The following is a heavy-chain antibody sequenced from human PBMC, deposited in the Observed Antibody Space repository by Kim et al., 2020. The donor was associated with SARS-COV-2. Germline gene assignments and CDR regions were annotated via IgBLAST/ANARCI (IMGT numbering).Heavy chain of an antibody. CDR3: ARVYFRRSLRGSSFDV. D-gene: IGHD1-26*01. CDR2: IYYTGPRSA. V-gene: IGHV4-31*03. J-gene: IGHJ3*01. Sequence: SETLSLTCTVSGGSIKKGDHYWAWIRQHPGKGLEWIASIYYTGPRSADYNPSLESRVSIFVDTSANVFSLQVRSLTPADTAIYYCARVYFRRSLRGSSFDVWGQGTTVIVSS. CDR1: GGSIKKGDHY.